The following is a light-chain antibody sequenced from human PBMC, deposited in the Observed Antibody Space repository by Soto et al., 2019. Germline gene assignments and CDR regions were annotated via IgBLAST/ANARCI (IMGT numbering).Light chain of an antibody. Sequence: DIRMTPSPSSVSASLGARVTITCRASQYIASSLAWYQQRPGEARKLRIYGAYRLHVGVPSRFTASGSGTDFTLTITSLQPEDFGIYFCQQTHDLPRTFGLGTKVDIK. J-gene: IGKJ1*01. V-gene: IGKV1-12*01. CDR2: GAY. CDR1: QYIASS. CDR3: QQTHDLPRT.